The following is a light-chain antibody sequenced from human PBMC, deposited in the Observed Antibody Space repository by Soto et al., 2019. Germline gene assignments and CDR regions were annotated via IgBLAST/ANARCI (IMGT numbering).Light chain of an antibody. V-gene: IGKV3-15*01. Sequence: EIVMTRSPATLSVSPGERDTPSCRASQSVRSNLAWYQQKPGQSPRLLIYGASTMATGIPARFSGSGSGTQFTLTISSLQPDDFATYFCQQYSTYSWTFGQGTKVDI. CDR1: QSVRSN. CDR2: GAS. CDR3: QQYSTYSWT. J-gene: IGKJ1*01.